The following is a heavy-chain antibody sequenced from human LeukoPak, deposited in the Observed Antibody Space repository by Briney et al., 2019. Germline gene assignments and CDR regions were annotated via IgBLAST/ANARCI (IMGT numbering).Heavy chain of an antibody. Sequence: PGGSLRLSCAASGFTVSSNYMSWVRQAPGKGLEWVSIIYSDGSTYYADSVKGRFTISRDISKNTLYLQMKSLRAGDTAVYYCAKDKTYDDFWSGHDAFDIWGQGTMVTVSS. V-gene: IGHV3-66*01. CDR3: AKDKTYDDFWSGHDAFDI. D-gene: IGHD3-3*01. CDR1: GFTVSSNY. CDR2: IYSDGST. J-gene: IGHJ3*02.